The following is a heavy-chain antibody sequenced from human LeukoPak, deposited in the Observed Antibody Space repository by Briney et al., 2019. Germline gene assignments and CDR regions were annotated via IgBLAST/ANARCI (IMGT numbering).Heavy chain of an antibody. CDR2: ISGSGGGT. J-gene: IGHJ4*02. Sequence: PGGSLRLSCAASGFTFSSYVMSWVRQAPGKGLEWVSAISGSGGGTYYADSVKGRFTISRDNSKNTLYLQTNSLRAEDTAVYYCARRGAAGTYYFDYWGQGTVVTVSS. CDR1: GFTFSSYV. CDR3: ARRGAAGTYYFDY. V-gene: IGHV3-23*01. D-gene: IGHD6-13*01.